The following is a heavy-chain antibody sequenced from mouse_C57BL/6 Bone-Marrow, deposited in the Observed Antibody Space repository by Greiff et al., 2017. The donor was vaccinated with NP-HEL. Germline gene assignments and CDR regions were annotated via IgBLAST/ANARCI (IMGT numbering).Heavy chain of an antibody. D-gene: IGHD2-4*01. V-gene: IGHV3-6*01. Sequence: EVKLMESGPGLVKPSQSLSLTCSVTGYSITSGYYWNWIRQFPGNKLEWMGYISYDGSNKYNPSLKNRISITRDTSKNQFFLKLNSVTTEDTATYYCARNYDYDDDWFAYWGQGTLVTVSA. CDR2: ISYDGSN. CDR1: GYSITSGYY. CDR3: ARNYDYDDDWFAY. J-gene: IGHJ3*01.